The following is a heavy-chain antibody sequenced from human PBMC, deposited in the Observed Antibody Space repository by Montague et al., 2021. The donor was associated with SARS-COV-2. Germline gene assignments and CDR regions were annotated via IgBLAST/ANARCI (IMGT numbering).Heavy chain of an antibody. CDR3: ARDDYLIGTDAFDY. Sequence: SLRLSCAASGFTFSSYAMHWVRQAPGKGLEWVSTITISDGNTYYADSVKGRFTISRDNSKNTLYLQMNSLRAEDTAVYYCARDDYLIGTDAFDYWGQGTMVTVSS. CDR2: ITISDGNT. V-gene: IGHV3-23*01. CDR1: GFTFSSYA. D-gene: IGHD3-16*01. J-gene: IGHJ3*01.